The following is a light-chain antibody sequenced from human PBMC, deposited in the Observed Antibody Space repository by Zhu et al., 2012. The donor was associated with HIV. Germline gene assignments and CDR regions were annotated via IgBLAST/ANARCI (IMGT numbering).Light chain of an antibody. CDR1: QGISSY. CDR3: QQLNSYPPYT. CDR2: DAS. J-gene: IGKJ2*01. V-gene: IGKV1-9*01. Sequence: DIQLTQSPSFLSASVGDRVTITCRASQGISSYLAWYQQKPGNAPKLLIYDASTLQSGVPSRFSGSGSGTQFTLTISSLQPEDFATYFCQQLNSYPPYTFGQGTKLEIK.